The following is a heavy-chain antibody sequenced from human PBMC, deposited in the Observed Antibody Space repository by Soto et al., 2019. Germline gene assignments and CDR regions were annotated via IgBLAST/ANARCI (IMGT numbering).Heavy chain of an antibody. CDR1: GLTFNSYG. CDR3: ARDAAVAGNSYGLDV. D-gene: IGHD6-19*01. J-gene: IGHJ6*02. Sequence: QVQVVQSGAEVKKPGASVKVSCKASGLTFNSYGISWVRQVPGQGLEWMGWISGYNGNTNYAQSLQDRVTMTTDTSARTAYMELRSLTSDDMAVYYCARDAAVAGNSYGLDVWGQGTTVTVSS. V-gene: IGHV1-18*03. CDR2: ISGYNGNT.